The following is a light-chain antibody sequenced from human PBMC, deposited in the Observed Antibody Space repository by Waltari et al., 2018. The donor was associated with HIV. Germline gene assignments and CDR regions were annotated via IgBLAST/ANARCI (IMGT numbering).Light chain of an antibody. V-gene: IGLV1-44*01. CDR2: SDN. J-gene: IGLJ3*02. CDR3: ASWDASLDGWV. CDR1: TANIGTNT. Sequence: QSLLTQPPSASGTPGQRVTISCSGSTANIGTNTVNWYKHLPGTAPTLLIFSDNLRHSGFSDRFSGSKSGTSASLAISGLRSDDEAKFICASWDASLDGWVFGGGTQLTVL.